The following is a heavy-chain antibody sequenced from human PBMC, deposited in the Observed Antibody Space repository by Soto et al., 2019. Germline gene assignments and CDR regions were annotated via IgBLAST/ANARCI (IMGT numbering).Heavy chain of an antibody. D-gene: IGHD3-22*01. V-gene: IGHV1-2*04. CDR3: ARELRLVYYDSSGTNFDY. J-gene: IGHJ4*02. CDR2: INPNSGGT. Sequence: ASVKVSCKASGYTFTGYYMHWVRQAPGQGLEWMGWINPNSGGTNYAQKFQGWVTMTRDMSISTAYMELSRLRSDDTAVYYCARELRLVYYDSSGTNFDYWGQGTLVTVSS. CDR1: GYTFTGYY.